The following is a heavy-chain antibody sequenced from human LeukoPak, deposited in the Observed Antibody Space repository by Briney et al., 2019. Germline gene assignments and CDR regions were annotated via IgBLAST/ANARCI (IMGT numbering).Heavy chain of an antibody. CDR3: AKDFRIGYSAHFDY. CDR2: ISGTGGST. V-gene: IGHV3-23*01. D-gene: IGHD2-21*01. Sequence: GGSLRLSCAASGFTFSSYAMSWVRQAPGKGLEWVSAISGTGGSTYYADSVKGRFTISRDNSKNTLYLQMDSLRGEDTAVYYCAKDFRIGYSAHFDYWGQGALVTVSS. J-gene: IGHJ4*02. CDR1: GFTFSSYA.